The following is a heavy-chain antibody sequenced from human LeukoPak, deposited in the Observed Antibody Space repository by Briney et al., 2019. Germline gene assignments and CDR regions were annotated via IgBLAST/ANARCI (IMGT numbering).Heavy chain of an antibody. CDR2: MNPNSGNT. Sequence: ASEKVSCKASGYTFTSYAINWVRQATGQGLEWMGWMNPNSGNTGYAQKFQGRVTMTRNTSISTAYMELSSLRSEDTAVYYCARELKRNIAVACNGLGYWGQGTLVTVSP. V-gene: IGHV1-8*01. CDR3: ARELKRNIAVACNGLGY. J-gene: IGHJ4*02. D-gene: IGHD6-19*01. CDR1: GYTFTSYA.